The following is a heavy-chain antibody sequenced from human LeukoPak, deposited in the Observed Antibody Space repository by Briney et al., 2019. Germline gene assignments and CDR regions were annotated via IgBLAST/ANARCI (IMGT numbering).Heavy chain of an antibody. J-gene: IGHJ4*02. V-gene: IGHV3-21*01. CDR3: ARDKGGIAAAGSRLDY. CDR1: GFTFSSYS. D-gene: IGHD6-13*01. Sequence: GGSLRLSCAASGFTFSSYSMNWVRQAPGKGLEWVSSISSSSSYIYYADSVKGRFTISRDNAKSSLYLQMNSLRAEDTAVYYCARDKGGIAAAGSRLDYWGQGTLVTVSS. CDR2: ISSSSSYI.